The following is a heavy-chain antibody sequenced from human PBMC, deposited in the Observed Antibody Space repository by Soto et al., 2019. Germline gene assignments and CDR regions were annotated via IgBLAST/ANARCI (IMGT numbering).Heavy chain of an antibody. Sequence: EVQLVESEGGLVQRGGSLRLSCAASGFTFNYYWMHWVRQAPGQGLVWVAHIQNDGSRTTYAVSVKGRFTISRDNAKNTMYLQMNSLRAEDTAVYYCARGDLGGFDLWGQGTTVTVSS. V-gene: IGHV3-74*01. CDR3: ARGDLGGFDL. J-gene: IGHJ3*01. D-gene: IGHD2-21*02. CDR1: GFTFNYYW. CDR2: IQNDGSRT.